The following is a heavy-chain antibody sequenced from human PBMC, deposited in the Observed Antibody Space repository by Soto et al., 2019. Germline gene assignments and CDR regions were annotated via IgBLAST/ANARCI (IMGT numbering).Heavy chain of an antibody. CDR1: GFTFDDYG. V-gene: IGHV3-9*01. CDR3: AKIRGQGRTTRDLDY. Sequence: EVQLVESGGGLVQPGRSLRLSCGASGFTFDDYGMHWVRQVPGKGLEWVSSISWNRRYIAYAASVKGRFTFSRDNAKNSLSLQMHRLTSEDTAFYYCAKIRGQGRTTRDLDYWGQGTLVTVSS. J-gene: IGHJ4*02. D-gene: IGHD3-3*02. CDR2: ISWNRRYI.